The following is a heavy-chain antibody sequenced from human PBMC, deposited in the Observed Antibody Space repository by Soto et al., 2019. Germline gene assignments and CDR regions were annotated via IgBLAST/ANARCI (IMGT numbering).Heavy chain of an antibody. CDR1: GYSISSSNW. D-gene: IGHD6-19*01. J-gene: IGHJ4*02. V-gene: IGHV4-28*01. CDR3: AXTPAVAGTDSGTYYFDY. CDR2: IYYSGST. Sequence: SETLSLTCAVSGYSISSSNWWGWIRQPPGKGLEWIGYIYYSGSTYYNPSLKSRVTMSVDTSKNQFSLKLSSVTAVDTAVYYCAXTPAVAGTDSGTYYFDYWGQGTLVTVSS.